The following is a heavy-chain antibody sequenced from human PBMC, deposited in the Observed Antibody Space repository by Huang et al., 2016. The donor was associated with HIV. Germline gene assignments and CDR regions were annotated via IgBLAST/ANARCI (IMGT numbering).Heavy chain of an antibody. CDR2: IDPSSGRT. Sequence: QVQLVQSGAEMKKPGASVTVSCKASGYTFTNYFVHWVRQAPVQGLEWVVRIDPSSGRTHYPQKFQDRITMTRDTSTRIVYMELNSLRSEDTAVYYCAREFPETCYFDYWGQGTLVAVSS. J-gene: IGHJ4*02. CDR3: AREFPETCYFDY. CDR1: GYTFTNYF. V-gene: IGHV1-46*01.